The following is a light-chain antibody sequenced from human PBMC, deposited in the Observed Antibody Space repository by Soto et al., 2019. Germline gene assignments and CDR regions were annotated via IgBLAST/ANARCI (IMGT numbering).Light chain of an antibody. Sequence: QSVLTQPRSVSGSPGQSVTISCTGTSSDVGGYNYVSWYQQHPGKVPKLMIYDVTKRPSGVPDRFSGTKSGNTASLTISGLQAEDEADYSCCSYAGSYTYVFGTGTKVTVL. CDR1: SSDVGGYNY. V-gene: IGLV2-11*01. CDR3: CSYAGSYTYV. J-gene: IGLJ1*01. CDR2: DVT.